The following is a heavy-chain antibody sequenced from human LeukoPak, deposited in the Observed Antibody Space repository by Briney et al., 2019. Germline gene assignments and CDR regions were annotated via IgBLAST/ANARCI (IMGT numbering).Heavy chain of an antibody. J-gene: IGHJ4*02. CDR1: GFTFSSYG. V-gene: IGHV3-30*18. CDR2: ISYDGSNK. Sequence: PGGSLRLSCAASGFTFSSYGMHWVRQAPGKGLEWVAVISYDGSNKYYADSVKGRFTISRDNSKNTLYLQMNSLRAEDTAVYYCAQSGEVYGSGSYYWGQGTLVTVSS. D-gene: IGHD3-10*01. CDR3: AQSGEVYGSGSYY.